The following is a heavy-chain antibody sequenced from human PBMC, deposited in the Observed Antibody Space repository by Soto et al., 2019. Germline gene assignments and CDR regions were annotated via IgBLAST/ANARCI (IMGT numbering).Heavy chain of an antibody. Sequence: GGSLRLSCAASGFTFSSYGMHWVRQAPGKGLEWVAVIWYDGSNKYYADSVKGRFTISRDNSKNTLYLQMNSLRAEDTAVYYCARDRDYGPTDYYYYYMDVWGKGTTVTVSS. CDR2: IWYDGSNK. CDR1: GFTFSSYG. J-gene: IGHJ6*03. CDR3: ARDRDYGPTDYYYYYMDV. V-gene: IGHV3-33*01. D-gene: IGHD4-17*01.